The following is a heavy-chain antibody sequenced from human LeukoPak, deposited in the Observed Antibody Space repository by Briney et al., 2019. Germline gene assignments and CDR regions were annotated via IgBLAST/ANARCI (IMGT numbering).Heavy chain of an antibody. CDR2: IYSGGST. CDR1: GFTVSSNH. J-gene: IGHJ6*03. CDR3: ARDFASTVSTPPYYYYYYMDV. V-gene: IGHV3-66*02. Sequence: GGSLRLSCAASGFTVSSNHMSWVRQAPGKGLEWVSVIYSGGSTYYADSVKGRFTISRDNSKNTLYLQMNSLRAEDTAVYYCARDFASTVSTPPYYYYYYMDVWGKGTTVTVSS. D-gene: IGHD4-11*01.